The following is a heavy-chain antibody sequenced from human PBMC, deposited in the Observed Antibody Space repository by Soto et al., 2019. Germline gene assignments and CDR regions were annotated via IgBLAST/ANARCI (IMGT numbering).Heavy chain of an antibody. Sequence: QVQLVESGGCVVQPGRSLRLSCAVTGFTFSDYGMHWVRQAPGKGLELVAFIAYDGSFKSYTDAVKGRVTISRDSSTDTLFFQMDSMSPEDKAVYYCPSSASGLYYYNTDHYSPYWGQGTLVTISS. V-gene: IGHV3-30*03. J-gene: IGHJ4*02. CDR1: GFTFSDYG. CDR2: IAYDGSFK. CDR3: PSSASGLYYYNTDHYSPY. D-gene: IGHD3-10*01.